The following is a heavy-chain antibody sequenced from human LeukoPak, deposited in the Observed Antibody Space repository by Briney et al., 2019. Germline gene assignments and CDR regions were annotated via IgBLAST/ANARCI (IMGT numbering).Heavy chain of an antibody. CDR3: ARDADYYDRDAYFDY. CDR1: GFSFSSFW. Sequence: GGSLRLSCATSGFSFSSFWMTWVRQAPGKGLEWVANIKHDGSEKHYVDAVKGRFTISRDNAKNSLYLQMNSLRAEDTALYYCARDADYYDRDAYFDYWGQGTLVTVSS. CDR2: IKHDGSEK. D-gene: IGHD3-22*01. J-gene: IGHJ4*02. V-gene: IGHV3-7*03.